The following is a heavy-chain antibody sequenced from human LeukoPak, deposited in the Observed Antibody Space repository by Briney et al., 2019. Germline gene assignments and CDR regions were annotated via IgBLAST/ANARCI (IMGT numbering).Heavy chain of an antibody. D-gene: IGHD3-10*01. J-gene: IGHJ5*02. V-gene: IGHV1-8*01. CDR2: MNPNSGNT. Sequence: GASVKVSCKASGYTFTSYDINWVRQATGQGLEWMGWMNPNSGNTGYAQKFQGRITMTRNTSISTAYMELSSLRSEDTAVYYCARGHYGSGSYYHWGQGTLVTVSS. CDR3: ARGHYGSGSYYH. CDR1: GYTFTSYD.